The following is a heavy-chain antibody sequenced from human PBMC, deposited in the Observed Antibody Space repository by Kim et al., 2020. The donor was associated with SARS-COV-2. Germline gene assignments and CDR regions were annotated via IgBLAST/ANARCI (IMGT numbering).Heavy chain of an antibody. V-gene: IGHV3-15*01. CDR1: GFTFSNAW. CDR3: TTERVVPAAPYYYYYYMDV. J-gene: IGHJ6*03. Sequence: GGSLRLSCAASGFTFSNAWMSWVRQAPGKGLEWVGRIKSKTDGGTTDYAAPVKGRFTISRDDSKNTLYLQMNSLKTEDTAVYYCTTERVVPAAPYYYYYYMDVWGKGTTVTVSS. CDR2: IKSKTDGGTT. D-gene: IGHD2-2*01.